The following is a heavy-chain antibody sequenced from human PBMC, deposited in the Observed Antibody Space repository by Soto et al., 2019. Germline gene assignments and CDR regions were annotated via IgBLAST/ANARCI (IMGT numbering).Heavy chain of an antibody. CDR2: IFPGDSDA. D-gene: IGHD3-3*01. V-gene: IGHV5-51*01. Sequence: HGESLKISCDGSGYSFATHWLAWVRQMPGKGLEYMGIIFPGDSDARYSPSFQGQVTISADKSISTAYLQWTSLKSSDTAIYYCARARVSTPRLEDPFDIWGQGTMVTVSS. CDR3: ARARVSTPRLEDPFDI. J-gene: IGHJ3*02. CDR1: GYSFATHW.